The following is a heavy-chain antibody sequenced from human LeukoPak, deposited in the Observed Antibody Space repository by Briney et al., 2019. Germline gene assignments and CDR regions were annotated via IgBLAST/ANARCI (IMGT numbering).Heavy chain of an antibody. V-gene: IGHV4-59*01. CDR1: GGSISSYY. CDR2: VYYSGST. CDR3: ARAYYGSGNTYYFDY. Sequence: PSETLSLTCTVSGGSISSYYWSWIRQPPGKGLEWIGYVYYSGSTNYNPSLKSRVTISVDTSKNQFSLKLSSVTAADTAVYYCARAYYGSGNTYYFDYWGRGTLVTVSS. J-gene: IGHJ4*02. D-gene: IGHD3-10*01.